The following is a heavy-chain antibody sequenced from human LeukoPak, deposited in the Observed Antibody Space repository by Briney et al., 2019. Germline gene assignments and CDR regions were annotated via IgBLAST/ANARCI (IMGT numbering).Heavy chain of an antibody. D-gene: IGHD2-21*02. J-gene: IGHJ6*03. Sequence: AGGSLRLSCAAYGFTFSDHYMDWVRQAPGKGLEWVGRTRNKANSYTTEYAASVKGSFTISRDDSKNSLYLQMSSLKTEDTAVYYCARVFGDTLGWDYMDVWGKGTTVTVSS. V-gene: IGHV3-72*01. CDR2: TRNKANSYTT. CDR3: ARVFGDTLGWDYMDV. CDR1: GFTFSDHY.